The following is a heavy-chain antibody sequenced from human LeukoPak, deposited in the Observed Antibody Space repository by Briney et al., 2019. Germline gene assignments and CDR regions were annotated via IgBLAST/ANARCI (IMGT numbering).Heavy chain of an antibody. D-gene: IGHD5-12*01. CDR3: ARGPSGYSGRWVY. V-gene: IGHV4-59*01. CDR2: ISYSGST. J-gene: IGHJ4*02. Sequence: SETLSLTCTVSGGSISSYYWSWIRQPPGKGLEWIGYISYSGSTKYNPSLQSRVTVSVDTSKNQFSLKLSSVTAADTAVYYCARGPSGYSGRWVYWGQGTLVTVSS. CDR1: GGSISSYY.